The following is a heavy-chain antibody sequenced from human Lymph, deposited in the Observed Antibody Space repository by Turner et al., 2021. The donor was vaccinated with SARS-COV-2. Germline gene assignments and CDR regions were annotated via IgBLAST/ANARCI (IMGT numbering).Heavy chain of an antibody. Sequence: QLQLVQSGAEMTMPGASVKASCKASGYTFTSYDINWVRQATGQGLELIGWMNPNSGNTGYAQKFQGRGTVTRNTSISTAYMELSSLRSEDTAVYYCARAAQLTVWFDPWGQGTLVTVSS. J-gene: IGHJ5*02. CDR2: MNPNSGNT. CDR3: ARAAQLTVWFDP. V-gene: IGHV1-8*01. CDR1: GYTFTSYD. D-gene: IGHD3-9*01.